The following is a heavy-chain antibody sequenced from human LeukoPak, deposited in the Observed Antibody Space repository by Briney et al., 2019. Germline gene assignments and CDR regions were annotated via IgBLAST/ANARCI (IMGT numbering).Heavy chain of an antibody. CDR3: AKRGIVIRGVLVIGFHKEAYYFDY. V-gene: IGHV3-23*01. D-gene: IGHD3-10*01. J-gene: IGHJ4*02. Sequence: GGSLRLSCVVSGSTLSNYAMSWVRQAPGKGLEWVSGISERGGSTKYADSVKGRFTIPRDNSLNTVYLQMNNLRAEDTAVYFCAKRGIVIRGVLVIGFHKEAYYFDYWGQGILVTVSS. CDR2: ISERGGST. CDR1: GSTLSNYA.